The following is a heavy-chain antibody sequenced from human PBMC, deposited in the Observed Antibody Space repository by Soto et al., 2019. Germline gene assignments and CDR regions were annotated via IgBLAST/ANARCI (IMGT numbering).Heavy chain of an antibody. J-gene: IGHJ6*02. V-gene: IGHV1-18*01. D-gene: IGHD6-13*01. CDR3: AMGAAAGMGGGYYGMDV. CDR2: ISAYNGNT. CDR1: GYTFTSYG. Sequence: WASVKVSCKASGYTFTSYGISWVRQAPGQGLEWMGWISAYNGNTNYAQKLQGRVTMTTDTSTSTAYMELRSLRSDDTAVYYCAMGAAAGMGGGYYGMDVWGQGTTVTVSS.